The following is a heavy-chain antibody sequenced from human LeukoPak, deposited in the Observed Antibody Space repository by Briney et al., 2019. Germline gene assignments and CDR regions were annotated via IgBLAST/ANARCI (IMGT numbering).Heavy chain of an antibody. D-gene: IGHD3-22*01. Sequence: PSETLSLTCAVSGASISSSSWWTWVRQPPGKGLEWIGEIYHSGSTNYNPSLKSRVTISVDTSKNQFSLKLSSVTAADTAVYYCARAWYYYDSSGYYPFDYWGQGTLVTVSS. J-gene: IGHJ4*02. V-gene: IGHV4-4*02. CDR1: GASISSSSW. CDR3: ARAWYYYDSSGYYPFDY. CDR2: IYHSGST.